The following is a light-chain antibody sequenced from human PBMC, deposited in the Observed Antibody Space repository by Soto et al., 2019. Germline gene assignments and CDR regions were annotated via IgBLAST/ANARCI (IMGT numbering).Light chain of an antibody. J-gene: IGKJ5*01. Sequence: DIQMTQSPPSLSASVGDRVTISCRASQSISNYVSWYQQTPGKAPKLLISDASSLQGGVPSRFSGTGSGTDFTLTISGLQPEDSATYFCQQCTVTPFTFGQGTRVEI. CDR1: QSISNY. CDR3: QQCTVTPFT. V-gene: IGKV1-39*01. CDR2: DAS.